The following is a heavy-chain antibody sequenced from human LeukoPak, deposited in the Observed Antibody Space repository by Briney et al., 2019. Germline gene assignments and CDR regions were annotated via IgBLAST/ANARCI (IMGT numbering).Heavy chain of an antibody. D-gene: IGHD3/OR15-3a*01. V-gene: IGHV1-69*13. CDR3: ARVMRTGYQRSLYYYMDV. CDR2: IIPIFGTA. CDR1: GGTFSSYA. J-gene: IGHJ6*03. Sequence: SVKVSCKASGGTFSSYAISWVRQAPGQGLEWMGGIIPIFGTANYAQKFQGRVTITADESTSTAYMELSSLRSEDTAVYYCARVMRTGYQRSLYYYMDVWGKGTTVTISS.